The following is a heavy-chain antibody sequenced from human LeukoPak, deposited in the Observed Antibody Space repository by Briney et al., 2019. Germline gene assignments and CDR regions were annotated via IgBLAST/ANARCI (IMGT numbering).Heavy chain of an antibody. J-gene: IGHJ5*02. Sequence: PSETLSLTCAVYGGSFSGYYWSWIRQPPGKGLEWIGEINHNGSTNYNPSLKSRVTISVDTSKNQFSLKLSSVTAADTAVYYCARAVDDYDFWSGYYTLNWFDPWGQGTLVTVSS. CDR2: INHNGST. D-gene: IGHD3-3*01. V-gene: IGHV4-34*01. CDR3: ARAVDDYDFWSGYYTLNWFDP. CDR1: GGSFSGYY.